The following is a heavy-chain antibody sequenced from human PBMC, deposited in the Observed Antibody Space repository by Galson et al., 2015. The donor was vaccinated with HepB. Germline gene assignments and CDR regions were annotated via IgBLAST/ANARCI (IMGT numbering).Heavy chain of an antibody. CDR1: GYTFTSYG. J-gene: IGHJ4*02. V-gene: IGHV1-18*04. D-gene: IGHD3-10*01. CDR2: ISAYNGNT. Sequence: SVTVSCKASGYTFTSYGISWVRQAPGQGLEWMGWISAYNGNTNYAQKLQGRVTMTTDTSTSTAYMELRSLRSDDTAVYYCARGGREELLWFGELLFDYWGQGTLVTVSS. CDR3: ARGGREELLWFGELLFDY.